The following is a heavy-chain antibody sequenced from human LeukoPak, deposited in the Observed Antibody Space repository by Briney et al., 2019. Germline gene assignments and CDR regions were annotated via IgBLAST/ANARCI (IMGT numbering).Heavy chain of an antibody. Sequence: SETLSLTCTVSGGSVSSYYWSWIRQPPGKGQDWIGYSYYSGSTNYNPSLKSRVTISVDTSKSQFSLKLSSVTAADTAVYYCARVWYYGSGSHNWFDPWGQGILVTVSS. V-gene: IGHV4-59*02. CDR1: GGSVSSYY. D-gene: IGHD3-10*01. J-gene: IGHJ5*02. CDR3: ARVWYYGSGSHNWFDP. CDR2: SYYSGST.